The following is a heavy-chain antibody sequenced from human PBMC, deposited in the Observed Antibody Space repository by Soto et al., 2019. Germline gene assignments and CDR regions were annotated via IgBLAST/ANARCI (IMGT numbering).Heavy chain of an antibody. Sequence: PSETLSLTCAVYGGSFSGYYWSWIRQPPGKGLEWIGEINHSGSTNYNPSLKSRVTISVDTSKNQFSLKLSSVTAADTAVYYCARGIREDIVVVPAAMHFDYWGQGTLVTVSS. CDR2: INHSGST. D-gene: IGHD2-2*01. V-gene: IGHV4-34*01. CDR3: ARGIREDIVVVPAAMHFDY. J-gene: IGHJ4*02. CDR1: GGSFSGYY.